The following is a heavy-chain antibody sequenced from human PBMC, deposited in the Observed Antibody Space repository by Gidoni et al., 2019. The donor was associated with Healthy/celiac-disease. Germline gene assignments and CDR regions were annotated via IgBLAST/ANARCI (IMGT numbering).Heavy chain of an antibody. Sequence: QVQLVQSGAEVKKPGSSVKVSCKASGGPFSSYAISWVRQAPGQGLEWMGGIIPIFGTANYAQKFQGRVTITADESTSTAYMELSSLRSEDTAVYYCARLSDCSSTSCPFGPLDYWGQGTLVTVSS. CDR1: GGPFSSYA. D-gene: IGHD2-2*01. CDR3: ARLSDCSSTSCPFGPLDY. V-gene: IGHV1-69*01. CDR2: IIPIFGTA. J-gene: IGHJ4*02.